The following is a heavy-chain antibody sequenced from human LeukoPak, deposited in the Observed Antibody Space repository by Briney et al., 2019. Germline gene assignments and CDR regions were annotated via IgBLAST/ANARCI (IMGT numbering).Heavy chain of an antibody. Sequence: SETLSLTCIVSGVSITNYYWTWIRQPPGEGLEWIEYVFYTGSTNYNPSLKSRVTISVDTSKNQVSLKLTSMTAADTAVYYCATYSTASDGFHYWGRGTLVTVSS. J-gene: IGHJ4*01. CDR3: ATYSTASDGFHY. CDR1: GVSITNYY. D-gene: IGHD6-13*01. CDR2: VFYTGST. V-gene: IGHV4-59*01.